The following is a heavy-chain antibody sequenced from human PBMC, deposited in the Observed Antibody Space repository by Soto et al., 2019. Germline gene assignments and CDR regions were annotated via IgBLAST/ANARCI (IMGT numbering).Heavy chain of an antibody. Sequence: QGQLVQSGAEVKKPGASVKVSCTASGNTFTNFGVTWVRQAPGQGLEWMGWNSAYTDEPNYAQKFQGRVTMTIDTSTSTAYLDLRSLTSDDTAVYYCARVIPGAEAWFDPWGQGTLVTVSS. CDR1: GNTFTNFG. V-gene: IGHV1-18*01. D-gene: IGHD2-2*01. CDR3: ARVIPGAEAWFDP. J-gene: IGHJ5*02. CDR2: NSAYTDEP.